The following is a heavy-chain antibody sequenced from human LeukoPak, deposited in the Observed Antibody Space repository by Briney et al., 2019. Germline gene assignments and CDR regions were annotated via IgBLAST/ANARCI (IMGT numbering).Heavy chain of an antibody. D-gene: IGHD4-17*01. Sequence: GGSLRLSCAASGFTFSGSAMPWVRQASGKGLEWVGRIRSKANSYATAYAASVKGRFTISRDDSKNTAYLQMNSLKTEDTAVYYCTRLNLYGDYPVDYWGQGTLVTVSS. CDR1: GFTFSGSA. CDR2: IRSKANSYAT. J-gene: IGHJ4*02. V-gene: IGHV3-73*01. CDR3: TRLNLYGDYPVDY.